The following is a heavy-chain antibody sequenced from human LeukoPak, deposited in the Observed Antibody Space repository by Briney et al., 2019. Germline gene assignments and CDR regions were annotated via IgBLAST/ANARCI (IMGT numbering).Heavy chain of an antibody. CDR1: GFTFSSYG. J-gene: IGHJ4*02. CDR2: IWYDGSNK. D-gene: IGHD6-19*01. Sequence: PGGSPRLSCAASGFTFSSYGMHWVRQAPGKGLELVAVIWYDGSNKYYADSVKGRFTISRDNSKNTLYLQMNSLRAEDTAVYYCAKDRGIAVAGIYDYWGQGTLVTVSS. CDR3: AKDRGIAVAGIYDY. V-gene: IGHV3-33*06.